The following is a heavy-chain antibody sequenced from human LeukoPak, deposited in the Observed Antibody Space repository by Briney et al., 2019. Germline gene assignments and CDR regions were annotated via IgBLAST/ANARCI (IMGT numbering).Heavy chain of an antibody. CDR3: ARQNYDSSGYYSGLDY. CDR1: GYTFTSYY. CDR2: INPTGGST. V-gene: IGHV1-46*01. Sequence: ASVKVSCKASGYTFTSYYMHWVRQAPGQGLEWMGLINPTGGSTGYAQKFQGRVTMTRDMSTSTDYMELSSLRSEDTAIYYCARQNYDSSGYYSGLDYWGQGTLVTVSS. D-gene: IGHD3-22*01. J-gene: IGHJ4*02.